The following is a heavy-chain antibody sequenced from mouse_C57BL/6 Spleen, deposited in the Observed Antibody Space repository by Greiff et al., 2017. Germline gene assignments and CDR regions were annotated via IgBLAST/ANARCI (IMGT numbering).Heavy chain of an antibody. CDR2: IDPSDSYT. V-gene: IGHV1-69*01. J-gene: IGHJ2*01. Sequence: QVQLQQPGAELVMPGASVKLSCKASGYTFTSSWMHWVKQRPGQGLEWIGEIDPSDSYTNYNQKFKGKSTLTVDTSSCTAYMQLSSLTSEDSAVYYGARMGLQDYIDYWGQGTTLTVSS. CDR3: ARMGLQDYIDY. CDR1: GYTFTSSW. D-gene: IGHD3-1*01.